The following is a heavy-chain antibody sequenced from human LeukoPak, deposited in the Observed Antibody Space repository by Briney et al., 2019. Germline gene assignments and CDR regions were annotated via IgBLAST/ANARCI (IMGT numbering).Heavy chain of an antibody. D-gene: IGHD3-22*01. V-gene: IGHV3-64*01. Sequence: GGSLRLSCAASGFTFSSYAMHWVRQAPGKGLEYVSAISSNGGSTYYANSVKGRFTISRDNSKNTLYLQMGSLRAEDMAVYYCARGGYYDSSGAWYMDVWGKGTTVTVSS. CDR3: ARGGYYDSSGAWYMDV. CDR2: ISSNGGST. J-gene: IGHJ6*03. CDR1: GFTFSSYA.